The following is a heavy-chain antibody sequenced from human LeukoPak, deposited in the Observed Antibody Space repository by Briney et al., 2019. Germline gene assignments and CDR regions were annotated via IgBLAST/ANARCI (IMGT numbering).Heavy chain of an antibody. J-gene: IGHJ4*02. CDR2: TYYSGST. CDR1: GGSISSSSYY. Sequence: SETLSLTCTVSGGSISSSSYYWGWIRQPPGKGLEWIGSTYYSGSTYYNPSLKSRVTISIDTSKNQFSLKLSSVTAADTAVYYCARGRTFDNWGQGTLVTVSS. CDR3: ARGRTFDN. V-gene: IGHV4-39*07.